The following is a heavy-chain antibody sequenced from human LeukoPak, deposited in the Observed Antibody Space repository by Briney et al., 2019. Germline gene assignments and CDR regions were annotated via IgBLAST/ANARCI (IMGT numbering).Heavy chain of an antibody. V-gene: IGHV3-11*04. Sequence: GGSLRLSCAASGFTFRDYYMSWIRQAPGKGLEWVSYISSSGSTIYYADSVKGRFTISRDNAKNSLYLQMNSLRAEDTAVYYCARSEPMTTVYSDYWGQGTLVTVSS. D-gene: IGHD4-17*01. CDR1: GFTFRDYY. CDR2: ISSSGSTI. J-gene: IGHJ4*02. CDR3: ARSEPMTTVYSDY.